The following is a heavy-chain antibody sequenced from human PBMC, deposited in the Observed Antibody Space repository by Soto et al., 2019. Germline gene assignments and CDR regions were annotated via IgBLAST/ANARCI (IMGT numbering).Heavy chain of an antibody. V-gene: IGHV3-9*01. CDR2: ISWNSGSL. D-gene: IGHD6-19*01. CDR1: GFTFDDYA. CDR3: AKGQTQYSSGWPDY. J-gene: IGHJ4*02. Sequence: AGGSLRLSCAASGFTFDDYAMHWVRQVPGKGLEWVSGISWNSGSLGYADSVKGRFTISRESAKNSLYLQMNSLRPEDTALYYCAKGQTQYSSGWPDYWGQGTLVTVSS.